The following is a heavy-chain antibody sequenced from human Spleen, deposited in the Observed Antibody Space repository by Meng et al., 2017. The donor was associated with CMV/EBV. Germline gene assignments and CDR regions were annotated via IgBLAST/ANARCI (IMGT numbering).Heavy chain of an antibody. CDR2: VSGSGDHI. CDR3: AREGYQVATISPYFDY. D-gene: IGHD5-24*01. Sequence: GGSLRLSCAASGFTFIGYKMSWVRQTPGKGLEWVSSVSGSGDHIDYAESVKGRFTISRDNAKNSVFLQMYSLRAEDSALYYCAREGYQVATISPYFDYWGQGILVTVSS. V-gene: IGHV3-21*01. J-gene: IGHJ4*02. CDR1: GFTFIGYK.